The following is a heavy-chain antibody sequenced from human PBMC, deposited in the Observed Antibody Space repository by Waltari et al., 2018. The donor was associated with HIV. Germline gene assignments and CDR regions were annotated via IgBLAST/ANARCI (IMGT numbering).Heavy chain of an antibody. D-gene: IGHD3-10*01. Sequence: EVQLVESGGGLVQPGGSLRLSCAASGFTFSNYGMTGVRQTPGEGLGWVANIKQDGSEGYYVDSVKGRFTSSRDNAKNSLYLQMNSLTAEDTAVYYCARDQRSMASFDYWGQGTLVTVSS. CDR3: ARDQRSMASFDY. J-gene: IGHJ4*02. CDR2: IKQDGSEG. V-gene: IGHV3-7*01. CDR1: GFTFSNYG.